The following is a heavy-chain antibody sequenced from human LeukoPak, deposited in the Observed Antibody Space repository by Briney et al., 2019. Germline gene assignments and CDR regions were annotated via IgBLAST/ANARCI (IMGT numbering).Heavy chain of an antibody. Sequence: GGSLRLSCEVSGFTFSGYWMHWVRQAPGKGLEWVSYISSSSSTIHYADSVKGRFTISRDNAKNSLYLQMNSLRAEDTAVYYCARDLVVTAIIWGQGTLVTVSS. D-gene: IGHD2-21*02. J-gene: IGHJ4*02. CDR2: ISSSSSTI. CDR3: ARDLVVTAII. V-gene: IGHV3-48*04. CDR1: GFTFSGYW.